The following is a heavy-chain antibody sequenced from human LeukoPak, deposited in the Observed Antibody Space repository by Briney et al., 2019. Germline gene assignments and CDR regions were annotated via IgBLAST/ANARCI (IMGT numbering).Heavy chain of an antibody. CDR3: ASVSARPDYYFDS. V-gene: IGHV4-28*01. J-gene: IGHJ4*02. D-gene: IGHD6-6*01. Sequence: PSDTLSLTCAVSGYSISSSNWWGWIRQPPGKGLEWIGYIYYSGSTYYSPSLKGRVTMSIDTSKNQFSLKLCSVTAVDTAVYYCASVSARPDYYFDSWGQGTLVTVSS. CDR2: IYYSGST. CDR1: GYSISSSNW.